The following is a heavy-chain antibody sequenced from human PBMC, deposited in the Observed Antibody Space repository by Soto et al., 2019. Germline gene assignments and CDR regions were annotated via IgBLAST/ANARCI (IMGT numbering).Heavy chain of an antibody. CDR2: IYYSGST. CDR1: GVSMSSYE. J-gene: IGHJ4*02. Sequence: PSETMSLTSTVSGVSMSSYEGGWIRQHTGKGLEWIGYIYYSGSTNYNPSLKSRVTISVDTSKNQFSLKLSSVTAADTAVYYCASLPLLTGYYFDYWGQGTLVTVSS. D-gene: IGHD3-9*01. V-gene: IGHV4-59*08. CDR3: ASLPLLTGYYFDY.